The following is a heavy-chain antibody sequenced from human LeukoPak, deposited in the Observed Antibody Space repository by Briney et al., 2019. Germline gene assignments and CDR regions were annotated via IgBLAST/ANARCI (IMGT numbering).Heavy chain of an antibody. J-gene: IGHJ4*02. D-gene: IGHD6-13*01. V-gene: IGHV1-69*04. CDR1: GGTFSSYA. CDR2: IIPILGIA. Sequence: SVKVSCKASGGTFSSYAISWVRQAPGQGLEWMGRIIPILGIANYAQKFQGRVTITADKSTSTAYMELSSLRSEDTAVYYCARDLEYSSSWYDYWGQGTLVTVSS. CDR3: ARDLEYSSSWYDY.